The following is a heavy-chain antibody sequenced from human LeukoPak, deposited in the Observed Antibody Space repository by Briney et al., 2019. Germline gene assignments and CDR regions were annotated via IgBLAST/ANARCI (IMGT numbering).Heavy chain of an antibody. Sequence: GASVKVSCKVSGYTLTELSMHWVRQAPGKGLQWMGGFDPEDGETIYAQKFQGRVTMTEDTSTDTAYMELSSLRSEDTAVYYCATDLLFGGRRLVHWGQGTLVTVSS. J-gene: IGHJ4*02. D-gene: IGHD2-15*01. V-gene: IGHV1-24*01. CDR2: FDPEDGET. CDR1: GYTLTELS. CDR3: ATDLLFGGRRLVH.